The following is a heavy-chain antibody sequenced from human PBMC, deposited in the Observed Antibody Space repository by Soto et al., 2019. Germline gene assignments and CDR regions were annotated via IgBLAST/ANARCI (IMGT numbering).Heavy chain of an antibody. V-gene: IGHV5-51*01. J-gene: IGHJ3*02. Sequence: PGASLKISCKGSGYSFANYWIGWVRQMPGKGLEWMGVIYPGDSDTTYSPSFQGQVTISADKSISTAYLQWSSLKASDTAMYYCARSRTSWPYDAFDIWGQGTMVTVSS. D-gene: IGHD2-2*01. CDR1: GYSFANYW. CDR2: IYPGDSDT. CDR3: ARSRTSWPYDAFDI.